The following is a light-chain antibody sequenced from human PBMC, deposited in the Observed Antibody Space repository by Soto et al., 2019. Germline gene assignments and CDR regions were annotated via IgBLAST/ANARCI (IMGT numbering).Light chain of an antibody. CDR3: QQSYSTPYT. J-gene: IGKJ2*01. V-gene: IGKV1-39*01. CDR1: QSISSY. Sequence: IQMTQSPSSLSASVGDRVTITCRASQSISSYLNWYQQKPGKAPKLLIYAASSLQSGVPSRFSGSGSGTDFTLTISSLQPEDFATYYCQQSYSTPYTFGQGKKLEIK. CDR2: AAS.